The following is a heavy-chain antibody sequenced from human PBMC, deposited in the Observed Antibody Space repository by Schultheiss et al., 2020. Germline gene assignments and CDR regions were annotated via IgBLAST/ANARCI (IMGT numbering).Heavy chain of an antibody. V-gene: IGHV4-38-2*02. CDR3: ARFPDDSSGYYGVY. CDR1: GYSISSGYY. J-gene: IGHJ4*02. Sequence: SETLSLTCTVSGYSISSGYYWGWIRQPPGKGLEWIGSIYHSGSTYYNPSLKSRVSISVDTSKNQVSLRVRSVTAADTAVYYCARFPDDSSGYYGVYWGQGILVTVSS. CDR2: IYHSGST. D-gene: IGHD3-22*01.